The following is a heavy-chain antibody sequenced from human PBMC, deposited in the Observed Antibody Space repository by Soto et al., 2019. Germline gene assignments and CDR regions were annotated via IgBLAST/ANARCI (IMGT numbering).Heavy chain of an antibody. CDR3: ATGSFTSTGGRIGYHYNAMDV. CDR2: IIPIFGPA. CDR1: GGTFSSHS. J-gene: IGHJ6*02. V-gene: IGHV1-69*13. D-gene: IGHD1-1*01. Sequence: SVKVSCKSSGGTFSSHSINWVRQAPGQGLEWMGGIIPIFGPANFAKNFQGRVTITADESTTTAYMELSSLTSEDAAVYYCATGSFTSTGGRIGYHYNAMDVWGQGTTVTVSS.